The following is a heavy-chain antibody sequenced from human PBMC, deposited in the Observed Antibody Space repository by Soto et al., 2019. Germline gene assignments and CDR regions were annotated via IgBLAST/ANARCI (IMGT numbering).Heavy chain of an antibody. Sequence: GASVKVSCKASRYTFTSYGMSWGRQAPGQGLEWMGWISAYNGNTNYAQKLQGRVTMTTDTSTSTAYMELTSLRSADTAVYYCARVLRTMIVVVIDYWGQGTLVTVYS. J-gene: IGHJ4*02. CDR2: ISAYNGNT. CDR1: RYTFTSYG. CDR3: ARVLRTMIVVVIDY. V-gene: IGHV1-18*01. D-gene: IGHD3-22*01.